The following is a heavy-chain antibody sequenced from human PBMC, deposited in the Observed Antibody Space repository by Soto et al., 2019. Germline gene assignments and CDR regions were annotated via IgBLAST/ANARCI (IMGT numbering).Heavy chain of an antibody. CDR1: GFTFSSYA. V-gene: IGHV3-30-3*01. Sequence: QVQLVESGGGVVQPGRSLILSCAASGFTFSSYAMHWVRQAPGKGLEWGAVISYDGSNKYYADSVKGRFTISRDNSKNTRYLQMNSLRAEDTAVYYCARDRYDFWSGYSPPDYWGQGTLVTVSS. CDR3: ARDRYDFWSGYSPPDY. CDR2: ISYDGSNK. J-gene: IGHJ4*02. D-gene: IGHD3-3*01.